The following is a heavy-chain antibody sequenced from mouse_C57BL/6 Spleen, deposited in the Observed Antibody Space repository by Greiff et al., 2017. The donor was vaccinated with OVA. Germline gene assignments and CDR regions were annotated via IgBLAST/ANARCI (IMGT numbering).Heavy chain of an antibody. V-gene: IGHV5-15*04. CDR1: GFTFSDYG. J-gene: IGHJ4*01. CDR2: ISNLAYSI. D-gene: IGHD4-1*01. Sequence: EVKLVESGGGLVQPGGSLKLSCAASGFTFSDYGMAWVRQAPRKGPEWVAFISNLAYSIYYADTVTGRFTISRENAKNTLYLEMSSLRSEDTARYYGARRGNWDDYYAIDYWGQGTSVTVAS. CDR3: ARRGNWDDYYAIDY.